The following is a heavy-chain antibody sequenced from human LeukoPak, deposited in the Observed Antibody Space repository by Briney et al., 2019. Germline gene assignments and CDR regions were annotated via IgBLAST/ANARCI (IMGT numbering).Heavy chain of an antibody. CDR1: GFTYANYA. CDR3: AKGDRGHCTGVKCYPFDY. J-gene: IGHJ4*02. D-gene: IGHD2-8*02. CDR2: ITGTGGRGGI. Sequence: PGGSLRLSCVASGFTYANYAMNWVRQAPGKRLEWVASITGTGGRGGIYYVDSVKGRFTISRDNSKNTLFLQMSSLRAEDTAVYHCAKGDRGHCTGVKCYPFDYWGQGTVVTVSS. V-gene: IGHV3-23*01.